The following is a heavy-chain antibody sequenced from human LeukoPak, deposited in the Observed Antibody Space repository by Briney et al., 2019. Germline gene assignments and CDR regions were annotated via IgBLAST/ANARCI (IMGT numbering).Heavy chain of an antibody. J-gene: IGHJ4*02. D-gene: IGHD1-26*01. CDR1: GYTFTSYG. CDR3: ARRVLGGSDGDY. V-gene: IGHV1-18*01. CDR2: ISAYNGNT. Sequence: ASVKVSCTASGYTFTSYGIRWVRQAPGQGLEWMGWISAYNGNTNYAQKLQGRVTMTTDTSTSTAYMELRSLRSDDTAVYYCARRVLGGSDGDYWGQGTLVTVSS.